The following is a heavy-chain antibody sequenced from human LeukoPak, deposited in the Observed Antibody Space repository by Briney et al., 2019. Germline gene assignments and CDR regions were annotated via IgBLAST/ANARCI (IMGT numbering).Heavy chain of an antibody. CDR1: GFTFSGYW. V-gene: IGHV3-7*01. CDR3: ARIQSNSGWSFDY. D-gene: IGHD6-19*01. Sequence: GGSLRLSCAASGFTFSGYWMSWVRQTPGKGLEWVANIKQDGNEKYYVDSVKGRFTISRDNAKNSLYLQMNSLRAEDTAVYYCARIQSNSGWSFDYWGQGTLVTVSS. CDR2: IKQDGNEK. J-gene: IGHJ4*02.